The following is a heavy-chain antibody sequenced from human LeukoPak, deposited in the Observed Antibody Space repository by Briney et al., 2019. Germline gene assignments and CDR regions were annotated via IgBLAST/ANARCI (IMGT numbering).Heavy chain of an antibody. Sequence: GGSLRLSCAASGFTFSSYWMNWVRQAPGKGLEWVANIKQDGSEKYYVDSVKGRFTISGDNAKNSLYLQMNSLRVEDTAVYYCARDGAPDAHCSSTSCAIRWGQGTLVTVSS. V-gene: IGHV3-7*01. J-gene: IGHJ4*02. CDR1: GFTFSSYW. CDR3: ARDGAPDAHCSSTSCAIR. CDR2: IKQDGSEK. D-gene: IGHD2-2*01.